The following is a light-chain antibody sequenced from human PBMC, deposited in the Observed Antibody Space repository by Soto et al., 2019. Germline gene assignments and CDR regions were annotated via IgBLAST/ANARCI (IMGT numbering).Light chain of an antibody. J-gene: IGKJ4*01. V-gene: IGKV3-15*01. CDR1: QNVGSN. CDR2: GAS. CDR3: QQYNTWPRS. Sequence: EIVMTQSPATLSLSPGERATLSCRAGQNVGSNLAWYQQKSGQAPRLLIYGASTRATGFPARFSGSGSGTEFTLTITSLQSEDFAVYYCQQYNTWPRSFGGGTKVEI.